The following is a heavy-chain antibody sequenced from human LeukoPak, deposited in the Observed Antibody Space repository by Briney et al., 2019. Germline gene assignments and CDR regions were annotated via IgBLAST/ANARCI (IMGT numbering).Heavy chain of an antibody. CDR1: GYTFTSYD. Sequence: ASVTVSCKACGYTFTSYDINWLRQATGQGREGMGWMNPNSGNTGYAQKFQDRVTMTRNTSISTAYMELSSLRSEDTAVYYCAINLPSSRWYYYYYYGMDVWGQGTTVTVSS. CDR2: MNPNSGNT. V-gene: IGHV1-8*01. J-gene: IGHJ6*02. CDR3: AINLPSSRWYYYYYYGMDV. D-gene: IGHD6-13*01.